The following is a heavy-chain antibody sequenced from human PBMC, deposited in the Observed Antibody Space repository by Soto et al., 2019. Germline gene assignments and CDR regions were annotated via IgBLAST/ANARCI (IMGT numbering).Heavy chain of an antibody. CDR1: GFTFSSYG. Sequence: GGYLRLSCAASGFTFSSYGMHWVRQAPGKGLEWVAVIWYDGSNKYYADSVKGRFTISRDNSKNTLYLQMNSLRAEDTAVYYCAIYVSITRIEGGLFDFCAQRTTDTGS. V-gene: IGHV3-33*01. J-gene: IGHJ6*02. CDR3: AIYVSITRIEGGLFDF. D-gene: IGHD3-22*01. CDR2: IWYDGSNK.